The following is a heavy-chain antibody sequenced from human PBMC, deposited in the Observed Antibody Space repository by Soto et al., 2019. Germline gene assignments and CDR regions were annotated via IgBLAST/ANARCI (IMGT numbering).Heavy chain of an antibody. CDR3: ATGRISRGLDV. CDR2: IYSRGTT. J-gene: IGHJ6*02. CDR1: GGTISSYY. V-gene: IGHV4-59*12. Sequence: LSLTCSVSGGTISSYYWSWIRQPPGKGLEWIGYIYSRGTTSYNPSLKSRATILVDTSKNQFSLRLTSVTATDTAVYYCATGRISRGLDVWGQGTTVTVSS.